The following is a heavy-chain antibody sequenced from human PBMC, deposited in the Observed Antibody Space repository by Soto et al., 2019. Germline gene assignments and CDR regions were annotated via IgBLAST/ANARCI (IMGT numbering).Heavy chain of an antibody. CDR3: AAGGGLPRYY. Sequence: QLQLQESGSGLVKPSQTLSLTCAVSGGSISSGGESWSGIRQPPGKGLEWIGYIYHSGSTYYNPSLKSRVTISVDRSKNQFSLKLSSVTAADTAVYYCAAGGGLPRYYWGQGTLVTVSS. CDR1: GGSISSGGES. CDR2: IYHSGST. V-gene: IGHV4-30-2*01. J-gene: IGHJ4*02. D-gene: IGHD5-12*01.